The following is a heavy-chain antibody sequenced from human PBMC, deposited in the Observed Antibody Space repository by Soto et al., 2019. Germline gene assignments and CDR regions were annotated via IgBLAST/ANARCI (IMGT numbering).Heavy chain of an antibody. CDR3: VRFGELLVGWFDP. Sequence: GGSLRLSCAASGFTFSSYSMNWVRQAPGKGLEWVSSISSSSSYIYYADSVKGRFTISRDNAKNSLYLQMNSLRAEDTAVYYCVRFGELLVGWFDPWGQGTLVTVSS. D-gene: IGHD3-10*01. J-gene: IGHJ5*02. V-gene: IGHV3-21*01. CDR2: ISSSSSYI. CDR1: GFTFSSYS.